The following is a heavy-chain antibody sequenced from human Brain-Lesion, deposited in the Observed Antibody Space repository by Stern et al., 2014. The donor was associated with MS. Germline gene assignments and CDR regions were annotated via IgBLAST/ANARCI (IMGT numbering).Heavy chain of an antibody. CDR3: ARDITGSSAYFAY. CDR2: ISWNGGTI. Sequence: EVQLVESGGDLVQPGRSLRLSCAAFGFTFGDYSMHWVRQAPGKGLEWVAGISWNGGTICSADSVQGRFTTSRDYAHSSLYLHMNRLRPEDTALYYCARDITGSSAYFAYWGQGTLVTVSS. D-gene: IGHD1-14*01. V-gene: IGHV3-9*01. J-gene: IGHJ4*02. CDR1: GFTFGDYS.